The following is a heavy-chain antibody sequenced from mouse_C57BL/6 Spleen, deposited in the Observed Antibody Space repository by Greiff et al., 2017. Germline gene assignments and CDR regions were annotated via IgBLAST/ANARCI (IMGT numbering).Heavy chain of an antibody. J-gene: IGHJ4*01. D-gene: IGHD2-4*01. Sequence: VQVVESGAELVRPGASVTLSCTASGYTFTDYEMHWVKQTPVHGLEWIGAIDPETGGTAYNQKFKGKAILTADKSSSTAYMELRSLTSEDSAVYYCTRWGNDYSYAMDYWGQGTSVTVSS. V-gene: IGHV1-15*01. CDR3: TRWGNDYSYAMDY. CDR1: GYTFTDYE. CDR2: IDPETGGT.